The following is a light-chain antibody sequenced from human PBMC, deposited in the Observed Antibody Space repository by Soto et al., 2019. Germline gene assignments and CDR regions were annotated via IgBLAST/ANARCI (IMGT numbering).Light chain of an antibody. V-gene: IGKV3-15*01. CDR2: GVS. J-gene: IGKJ3*01. Sequence: IVLTPSPATLSLSPGDRATLSCRASQSVTSSYLAWYQQKPGQAPRLLIYGVSTRATGIPARFSGSESGTEFTLTISSLQSEDFAVYYCQQYNDWPFTFGPGTKVDT. CDR1: QSVTSSY. CDR3: QQYNDWPFT.